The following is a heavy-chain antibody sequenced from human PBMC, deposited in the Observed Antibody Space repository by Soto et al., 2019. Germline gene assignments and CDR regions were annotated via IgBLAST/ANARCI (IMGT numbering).Heavy chain of an antibody. Sequence: EVQLLESGGGLVQPGGSLRLSCAASGFTFSSYAMSWVRQAPGKGLEWVSAISGSGGSTYYADSVKGRFTISRDNSKNTLYLQMNSVRAEYTAVYYCAKDLGSGSSGGYYFDYWGKGPLVTVSS. V-gene: IGHV3-23*01. CDR2: ISGSGGST. CDR1: GFTFSSYA. CDR3: AKDLGSGSSGGYYFDY. J-gene: IGHJ4*02. D-gene: IGHD6-19*01.